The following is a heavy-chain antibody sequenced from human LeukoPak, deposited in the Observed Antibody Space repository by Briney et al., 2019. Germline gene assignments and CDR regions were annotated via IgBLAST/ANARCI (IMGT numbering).Heavy chain of an antibody. J-gene: IGHJ4*02. CDR2: IYYSGST. V-gene: IGHV4-39*02. CDR3: ARELRGSGAFGY. CDR1: GGSISSSSYY. Sequence: SETLSLTCTVSGGSISSSSYYWGWIRQPPGKGLEWIGSIYYSGSTYYNPSLKSRVTISVDTSKNQFSLKLSSVTAADTAVYYCARELRGSGAFGYWGQGIRVTVSS. D-gene: IGHD3-10*01.